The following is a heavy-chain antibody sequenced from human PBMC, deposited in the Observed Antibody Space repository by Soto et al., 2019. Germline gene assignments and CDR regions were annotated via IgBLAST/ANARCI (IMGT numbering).Heavy chain of an antibody. CDR1: GYTYTSYG. Sequence: ASVKVSCKASGYTYTSYGISWVRQAPGQGLEWMGWMSTYNGNTKYADKLQGRVTMTTDTSTTTAYMELRSLRSDDTAVYYCARDEVPAANWLDRWGQGTLVTVSS. V-gene: IGHV1-18*04. CDR3: ARDEVPAANWLDR. CDR2: MSTYNGNT. J-gene: IGHJ5*02. D-gene: IGHD2-2*01.